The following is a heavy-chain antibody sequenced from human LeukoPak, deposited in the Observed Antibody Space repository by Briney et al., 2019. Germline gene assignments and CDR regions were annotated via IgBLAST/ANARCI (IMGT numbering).Heavy chain of an antibody. J-gene: IGHJ4*02. CDR1: GGSMSSYY. D-gene: IGHD2-15*01. Sequence: PSETLSLTCSVSGGSMSSYYGSWIRQPPGKGLECIGYIYDSGSTNYNPSLKSRVTISADTSKNQFSLKLSSVTAADTAVYYCARGYCRGGSCVDYWGQGTLVTVSS. CDR2: IYDSGST. V-gene: IGHV4-59*01. CDR3: ARGYCRGGSCVDY.